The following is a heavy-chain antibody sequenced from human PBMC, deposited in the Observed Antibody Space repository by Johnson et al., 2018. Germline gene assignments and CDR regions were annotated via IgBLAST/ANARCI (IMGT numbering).Heavy chain of an antibody. J-gene: IGHJ1*01. V-gene: IGHV3-9*01. D-gene: IGHD3-10*01. CDR3: VSASGITYPYFQH. CDR1: GFTFDDYA. Sequence: VQLVQSWGGLVQPGTSLRLSCAASGFTFDDYAMHWVRQVPGKGLEWVSGINWNSRDKAYADSVKGRFTITRDDSKNSLYLQMNSLKTEDTAVYYCVSASGITYPYFQHWGQGTLVTVSS. CDR2: INWNSRDK.